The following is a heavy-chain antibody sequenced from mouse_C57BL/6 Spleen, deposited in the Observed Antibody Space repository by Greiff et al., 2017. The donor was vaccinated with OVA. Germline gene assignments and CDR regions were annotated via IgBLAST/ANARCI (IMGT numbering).Heavy chain of an antibody. CDR2: IYPGDGDT. D-gene: IGHD4-1*01. J-gene: IGHJ1*03. CDR1: GYAFSSSW. Sequence: QVQLKQSGPELVKPGASVKISCKASGYAFSSSWMNWVKQRPGTGLAWIGRIYPGDGDTNYNGKFKGKATLTADTSSSTAYMQRSSLASEDSAVYFCARLTGTFWYCDVWGTGTTGTVAS. CDR3: ARLTGTFWYCDV. V-gene: IGHV1-82*01.